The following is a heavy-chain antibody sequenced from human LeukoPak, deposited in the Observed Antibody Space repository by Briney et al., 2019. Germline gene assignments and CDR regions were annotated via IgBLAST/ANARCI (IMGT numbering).Heavy chain of an antibody. CDR3: AKRGPYDTGGYFSFDM. D-gene: IGHD3-22*01. J-gene: IGHJ3*02. V-gene: IGHV3-64*01. Sequence: GGSLRLSCSASGFTFSTYAMHWVRQAPGKGLEYVSVISANGGSTYYANSVKGRFTISRDNSKNTLFLQMGSLTAEDMAVYYCAKRGPYDTGGYFSFDMWGQGTMVTVSS. CDR2: ISANGGST. CDR1: GFTFSTYA.